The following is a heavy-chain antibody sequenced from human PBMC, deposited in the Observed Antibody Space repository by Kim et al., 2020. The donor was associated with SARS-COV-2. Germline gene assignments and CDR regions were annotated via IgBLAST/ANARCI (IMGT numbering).Heavy chain of an antibody. V-gene: IGHV3-33*01. CDR3: ARDSDGNSHYSRFDY. J-gene: IGHJ4*02. D-gene: IGHD2-15*01. Sequence: ADSVKARFPISRDDSKNTLYLQMTSLRAEDTAIYYCARDSDGNSHYSRFDYWGQGTLVTVSS.